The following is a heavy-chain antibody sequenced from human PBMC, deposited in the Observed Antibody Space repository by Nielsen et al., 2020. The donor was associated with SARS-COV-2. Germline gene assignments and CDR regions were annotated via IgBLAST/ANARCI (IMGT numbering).Heavy chain of an antibody. CDR2: ITSDGSRT. J-gene: IGHJ6*02. Sequence: GESLKISCAASGFPFSSYEMNWVRQAPGKGLVWVSRITSDGSRTTYADSVQGRFTISRGNAKNTLYLQMNSLRAEDTAVYYCARHPIVVVPAAVSFYYYGMDVWGQGTTVTVSS. CDR1: GFPFSSYE. V-gene: IGHV3-74*01. CDR3: ARHPIVVVPAAVSFYYYGMDV. D-gene: IGHD2-2*01.